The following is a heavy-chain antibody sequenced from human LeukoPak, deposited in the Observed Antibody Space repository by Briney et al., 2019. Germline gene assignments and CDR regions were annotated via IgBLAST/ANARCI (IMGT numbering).Heavy chain of an antibody. CDR3: ASGGNVRYYYYYIDV. CDR1: GGSISSSSYY. D-gene: IGHD4-23*01. Sequence: PSETLSLTCTVSGGSISSSSYYWGWIRQPPGKGLEWIGSIYYSGSTYYNPSLKSRVTISVDTSKNQFSLKLSSVTAEDTAVYYCASGGNVRYYYYYIDVWGKRTTVTVSS. V-gene: IGHV4-39*01. J-gene: IGHJ6*03. CDR2: IYYSGST.